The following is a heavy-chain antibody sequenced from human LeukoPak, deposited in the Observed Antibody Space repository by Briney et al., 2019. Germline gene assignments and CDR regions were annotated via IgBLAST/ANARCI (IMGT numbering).Heavy chain of an antibody. D-gene: IGHD3-10*01. Sequence: SETLSLTCTVSGGSLSSYYWSWIRQPPGKGLEWIGYIYYSGSTNYNPSLKSRVTISVDTSKNQFSLKLSSVTAADTAVYYCARGPSHTMVRAFDIWGQGTMVTVSS. CDR1: GGSLSSYY. CDR2: IYYSGST. J-gene: IGHJ3*02. CDR3: ARGPSHTMVRAFDI. V-gene: IGHV4-59*01.